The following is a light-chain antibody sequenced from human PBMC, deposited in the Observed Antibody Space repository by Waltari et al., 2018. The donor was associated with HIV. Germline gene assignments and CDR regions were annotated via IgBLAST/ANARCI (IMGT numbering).Light chain of an antibody. CDR2: AES. CDR1: QGISNS. CDR3: QQYYRSPRT. J-gene: IGKJ1*01. Sequence: DIQMTQSPSSLSASVGDRVTITCRASQGISNSLAWYQQKPGKAPKLLLYAESRLESGVPSRFSGSGSGTDYSLTISSLQPEDFATYFCQQYYRSPRTFGQGTKVEIK. V-gene: IGKV1-NL1*01.